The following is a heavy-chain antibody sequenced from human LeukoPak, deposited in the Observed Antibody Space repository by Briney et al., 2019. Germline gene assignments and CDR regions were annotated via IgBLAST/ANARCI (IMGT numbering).Heavy chain of an antibody. CDR2: IKEDGTDK. Sequence: GGSLRLSCAASGFTFSSSWMTWLRQTPGKGLEWVAHIKEDGTDKYYVDSVKGRFTISRDNAKNSLYLQMNSLRAEDTAVYYCARWHDGWELDYWGLGTLVSVSS. J-gene: IGHJ4*02. V-gene: IGHV3-7*05. CDR1: GFTFSSSW. CDR3: ARWHDGWELDY. D-gene: IGHD1-26*01.